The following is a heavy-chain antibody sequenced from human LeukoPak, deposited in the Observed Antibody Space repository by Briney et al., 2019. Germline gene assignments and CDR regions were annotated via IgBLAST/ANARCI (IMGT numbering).Heavy chain of an antibody. Sequence: GASVKVSCKASGYTFTGYYMHWVRQAPGQGLEWMGWINPNSGGTNYAQKFQGRVTMTRDTSISTAYMELSRLRSDDTAVYYCARDGSGIITGTTADYWGQGTLVTVSS. CDR3: ARDGSGIITGTTADY. D-gene: IGHD1-14*01. CDR1: GYTFTGYY. J-gene: IGHJ4*02. V-gene: IGHV1-2*02. CDR2: INPNSGGT.